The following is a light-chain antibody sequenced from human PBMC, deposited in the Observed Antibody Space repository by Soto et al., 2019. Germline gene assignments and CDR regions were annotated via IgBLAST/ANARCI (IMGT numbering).Light chain of an antibody. V-gene: IGLV2-14*01. CDR1: ISDVGGYNY. CDR3: TSYTSISLYV. J-gene: IGLJ1*01. Sequence: QSALTQPASVSGSPGQSITISCTGTISDVGGYNYVSWYQQHPGKAPKLMIYEVSNRPSGVSNRFSGSKSGNTASLTISGLQAVDEADYYCTSYTSISLYVFGTGTKVTVL. CDR2: EVS.